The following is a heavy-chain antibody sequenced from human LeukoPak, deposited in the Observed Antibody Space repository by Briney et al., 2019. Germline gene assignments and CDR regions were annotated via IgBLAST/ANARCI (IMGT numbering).Heavy chain of an antibody. CDR2: MNPNSGNT. CDR1: GYTFTSYD. CDR3: ARGCSAYYYYYYMDV. D-gene: IGHD2-15*01. V-gene: IGHV1-8*03. J-gene: IGHJ6*03. Sequence: VASVKVSCRASGYTFTSYDINWVRQATGQGLEWMGWMNPNSGNTGYAQKFQGRVTITRNTSISTAYMELSSLRSEDTAVYYCARGCSAYYYYYYMDVWGKGTTVTVSS.